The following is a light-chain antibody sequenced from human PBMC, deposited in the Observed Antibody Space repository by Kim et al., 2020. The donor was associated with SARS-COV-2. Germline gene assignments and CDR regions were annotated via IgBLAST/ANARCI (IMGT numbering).Light chain of an antibody. Sequence: AVVGDSITITSLASRGISNYLAWYQQQPGKVPKLLIYAASALQSGVPSRFSGSGSGTDFTLTISSLQPEDVATYYCQKYTSAPLTFGGGTKVDIK. CDR3: QKYTSAPLT. CDR1: RGISNY. J-gene: IGKJ4*01. CDR2: AAS. V-gene: IGKV1-27*01.